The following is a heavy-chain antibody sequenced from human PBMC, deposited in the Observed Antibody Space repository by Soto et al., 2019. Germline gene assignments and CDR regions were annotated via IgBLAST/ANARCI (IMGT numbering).Heavy chain of an antibody. CDR2: IFPIDSDT. V-gene: IGHV5-51*01. CDR3: ATPGGRDFNAFDV. D-gene: IGHD2-21*02. J-gene: IGHJ3*01. CDR1: GYTFTRNW. Sequence: PGESLKISCKVSGYTFTRNWLDWVRQMPGKGLEWMGIIFPIDSDTRYSPTSQGQVTISADNSISTAYLQWSSLKASDTAIYYCATPGGRDFNAFDVWGQGTMVTVSS.